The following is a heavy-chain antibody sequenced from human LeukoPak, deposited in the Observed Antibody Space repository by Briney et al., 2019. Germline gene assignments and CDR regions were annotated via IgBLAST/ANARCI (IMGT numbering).Heavy chain of an antibody. CDR1: GGSISSSSYY. Sequence: SETLSLTCTVSGGSISSSSYYWGWIRQPPGKGLEWLGSIYYSGSTYYNPSLKSRVTISVDTSKNQFSLKLSSVTAADAAVYYCARVSITIFGGVIQGGDYFDYWGQGTLVTVSS. CDR2: IYYSGST. V-gene: IGHV4-39*07. D-gene: IGHD3-3*01. CDR3: ARVSITIFGGVIQGGDYFDY. J-gene: IGHJ4*02.